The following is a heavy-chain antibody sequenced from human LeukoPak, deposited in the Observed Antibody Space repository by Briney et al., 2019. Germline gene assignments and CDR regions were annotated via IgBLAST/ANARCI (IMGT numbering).Heavy chain of an antibody. D-gene: IGHD6-19*01. CDR3: ARGRDRYSSGWRYFDY. CDR2: INHSGST. V-gene: IGHV4-34*01. CDR1: GGSFSGYY. Sequence: SETLSLTCAVYGGSFSGYYWSWIRQPPGKGLEWIGEINHSGSTNYNPSLKSRVTISVDTSKNQFSLKLSSVTAADTAVYYCARGRDRYSSGWRYFDYWGQGTLVTVSS. J-gene: IGHJ4*02.